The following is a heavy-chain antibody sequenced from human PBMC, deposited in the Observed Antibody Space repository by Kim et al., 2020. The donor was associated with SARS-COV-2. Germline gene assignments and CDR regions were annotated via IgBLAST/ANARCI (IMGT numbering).Heavy chain of an antibody. D-gene: IGHD6-13*01. CDR3: ARDYSSSWYSAFDI. Sequence: GGSLRLSCAASGFTFSSYEMNWVRQAPGKGLEWVSYISSSGSTIYYADSVKGRFTISRDNAKNSLYLQMNSLRAEDTAVYYCARDYSSSWYSAFDIWGQGTMVTVSS. J-gene: IGHJ3*02. V-gene: IGHV3-48*03. CDR1: GFTFSSYE. CDR2: ISSSGSTI.